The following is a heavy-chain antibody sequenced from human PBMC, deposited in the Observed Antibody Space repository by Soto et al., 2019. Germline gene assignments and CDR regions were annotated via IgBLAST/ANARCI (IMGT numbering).Heavy chain of an antibody. CDR1: GYTFTSYA. CDR3: ARDPGVWGSYWNYYYGMDV. CDR2: INAGNGNT. V-gene: IGHV1-3*01. J-gene: IGHJ6*02. D-gene: IGHD3-16*01. Sequence: ASVKVSCKASGYTFTSYAMHWVRQAPGQRLEWMGWINAGNGNTKYSQKFQGRVTITRDTSASTAYMELSSLRSEDTAVYYCARDPGVWGSYWNYYYGMDVWGQGTTVTVSS.